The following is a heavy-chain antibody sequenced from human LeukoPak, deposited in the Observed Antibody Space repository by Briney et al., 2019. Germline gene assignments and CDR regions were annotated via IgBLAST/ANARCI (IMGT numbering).Heavy chain of an antibody. D-gene: IGHD5-24*01. V-gene: IGHV4-4*07. CDR2: IYTSGST. Sequence: SETLSPTCTVSGGSISTYYWSWIRQPAGRGLGWIGRIYTSGSTNYNPSLKSRVTMSVDTSKNQFSLKLSSVTAADTAVYYCAREEEQMARGLDPWGQGTLVIVSS. J-gene: IGHJ5*02. CDR3: AREEEQMARGLDP. CDR1: GGSISTYY.